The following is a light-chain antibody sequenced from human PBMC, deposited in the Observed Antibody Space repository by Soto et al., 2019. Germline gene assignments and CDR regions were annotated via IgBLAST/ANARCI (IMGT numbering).Light chain of an antibody. CDR3: QQYNNWPPMYT. CDR2: GAS. V-gene: IGKV3-15*01. Sequence: EIVMTQSPATLSVSPGERATLSCRASQSVSSNLAWYQQKPGQAPRLLIYGASTRATGIPARFSGSGSGTEFTLTISRRQSDDFAVYYWQQYNNWPPMYTFGQRTKLGIK. J-gene: IGKJ2*01. CDR1: QSVSSN.